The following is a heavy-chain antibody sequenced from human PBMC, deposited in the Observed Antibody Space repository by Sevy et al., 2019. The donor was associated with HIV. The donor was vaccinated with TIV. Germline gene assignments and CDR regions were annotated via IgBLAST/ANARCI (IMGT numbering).Heavy chain of an antibody. CDR1: GGSISSSSYY. V-gene: IGHV4-39*01. CDR3: ARHDCSGGSCYPFYYYYGMDV. Sequence: SETLSLTCTVSGGSISSSSYYWGWIRQPPGKGLEWIGSIYYSWSTYYDPSLKSRVTISVDTSKNQFSLKLSSVTAADTAVYYCARHDCSGGSCYPFYYYYGMDVWGQGTTVTVSS. D-gene: IGHD2-15*01. J-gene: IGHJ6*02. CDR2: IYYSWST.